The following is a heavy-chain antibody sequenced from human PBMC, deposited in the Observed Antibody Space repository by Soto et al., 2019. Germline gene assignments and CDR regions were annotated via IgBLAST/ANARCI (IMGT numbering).Heavy chain of an antibody. D-gene: IGHD6-19*01. J-gene: IGHJ4*02. CDR1: GGTFSNYA. CDR2: IIPIFGTA. Sequence: QVQLVQSGAEVKKPGPSVKVSCKASGGTFSNYAISWVRQAPGQGLEWMGGIIPIFGTANYAQKFQGRVTITADESTSTAYMELSSLRSEDTAVYYCARVRREGIAVADLTQPGDYWGQGTLVTVSS. V-gene: IGHV1-69*01. CDR3: ARVRREGIAVADLTQPGDY.